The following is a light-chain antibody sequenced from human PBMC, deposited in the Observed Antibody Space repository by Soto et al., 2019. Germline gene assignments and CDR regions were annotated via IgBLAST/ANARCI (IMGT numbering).Light chain of an antibody. CDR2: GAS. CDR3: QQYDGWPRT. Sequence: EIVMTQSPATLSVSPGERATLSCRASQSVSSNLAWYQQKPGQAPRLLIHGASIRATGIPVRFSGSGSGTEFTLTISSLQSEDFAVYYCQQYDGWPRTFGQGTKVDIK. V-gene: IGKV3-15*01. CDR1: QSVSSN. J-gene: IGKJ1*01.